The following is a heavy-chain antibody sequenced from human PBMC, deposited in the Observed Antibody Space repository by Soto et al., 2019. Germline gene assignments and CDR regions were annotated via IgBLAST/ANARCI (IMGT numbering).Heavy chain of an antibody. J-gene: IGHJ4*02. V-gene: IGHV3-53*04. CDR3: AREPATARGYFDY. CDR1: GFTVSSNY. D-gene: IGHD2-21*02. CDR2: IYSGGST. Sequence: AVGSLRLSCAASGFTVSSNYMSWVRQAPGKGLEWVSVIYSGGSTYYADSVKGRFTISRHNSKNTLYLQMNSLRAEDTAVYYCAREPATARGYFDYWGQGTLVTVSS.